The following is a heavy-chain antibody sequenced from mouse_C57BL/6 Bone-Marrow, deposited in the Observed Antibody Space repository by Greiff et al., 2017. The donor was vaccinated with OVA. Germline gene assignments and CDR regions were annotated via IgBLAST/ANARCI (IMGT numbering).Heavy chain of an antibody. Sequence: EVKLVESGEGLVKPGGSLKLSCAASGFTFSSYAMSWVRQTPEKRLEWVAYISSGGDYIYYADTVKGRFTISRDNARNTLYLQMSSLKSEDTAMYYCTRDRDDPEGDYWGQGTSVTVSS. V-gene: IGHV5-9-1*02. J-gene: IGHJ4*01. CDR1: GFTFSSYA. D-gene: IGHD2-3*01. CDR3: TRDRDDPEGDY. CDR2: ISSGGDYI.